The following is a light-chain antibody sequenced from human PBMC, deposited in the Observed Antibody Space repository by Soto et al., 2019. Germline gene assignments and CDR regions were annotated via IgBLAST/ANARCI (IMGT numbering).Light chain of an antibody. CDR2: DVS. CDR3: SAFTGSTYV. J-gene: IGLJ1*01. Sequence: LNNPASVNGSHGQSITIFYTRSGSDVGGNKYVSWYQQYPGKAPKLIICDVSNRPSGVSNRFSGSKSGNTASLTISWLXAEDEADYYCSAFTGSTYVFGTRTEFTV. V-gene: IGLV2-14*01. CDR1: GSDVGGNKY.